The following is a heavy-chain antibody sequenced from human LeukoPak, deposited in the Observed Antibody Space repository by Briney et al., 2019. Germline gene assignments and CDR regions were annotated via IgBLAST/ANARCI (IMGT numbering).Heavy chain of an antibody. J-gene: IGHJ4*02. V-gene: IGHV4-59*08. CDR3: ARHSSILTGYPFDY. CDR2: IYYSGST. Sequence: SETLSLTCTVSGGSISNYYWSWIRQPPGKGLGWIGYIYYSGSTKYNPSLKSRVNMSVDTSENQFPLRLSSVTAADTAVYYCARHSSILTGYPFDYWGQGTLVTVSS. D-gene: IGHD3-9*01. CDR1: GGSISNYY.